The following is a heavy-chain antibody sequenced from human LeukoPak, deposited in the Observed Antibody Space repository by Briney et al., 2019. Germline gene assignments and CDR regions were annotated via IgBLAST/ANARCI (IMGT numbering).Heavy chain of an antibody. CDR3: AKSCSGGSCFDY. J-gene: IGHJ4*02. Sequence: PGGSLRLSCAASGFTFSSYAMSWVRQAPGKGLEWVSAISGSGGSTYYADSVKGRFTISRDNSKNTLYLRMNSLRAEDTAVYYCAKSCSGGSCFDYWGQGTLVTVSS. CDR2: ISGSGGST. CDR1: GFTFSSYA. D-gene: IGHD2-15*01. V-gene: IGHV3-23*01.